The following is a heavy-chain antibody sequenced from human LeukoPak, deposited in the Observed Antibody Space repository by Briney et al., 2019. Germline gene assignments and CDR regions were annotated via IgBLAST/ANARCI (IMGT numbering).Heavy chain of an antibody. CDR3: ARGPLPAAHDAFDI. J-gene: IGHJ3*02. V-gene: IGHV1-2*02. D-gene: IGHD2-2*01. Sequence: ASVKVSCKASGYTFTGYYMHWVRQAPGQGLEWMGWIDPNSGGTNYAQKFQGRVTMTRDTSISTAYMELSRLRSDDTAVYYCARGPLPAAHDAFDIWGQGTMVTVSS. CDR1: GYTFTGYY. CDR2: IDPNSGGT.